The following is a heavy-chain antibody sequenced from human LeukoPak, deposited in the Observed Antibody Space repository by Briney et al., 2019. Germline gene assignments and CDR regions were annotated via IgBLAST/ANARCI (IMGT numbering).Heavy chain of an antibody. CDR2: INHSGST. CDR3: ARGAYCSGGSCYFSYYYYYYGMDV. CDR1: GGSFSGYY. D-gene: IGHD2-15*01. Sequence: PPEALSLTCAVYGGSFSGYYWSWIRQPPGKGLEWIGEINHSGSTNYNPSLKSRVTISVDTSKNQFSLKLSSVTAADTAVYYCARGAYCSGGSCYFSYYYYYYGMDVWGQGTTVTVSS. J-gene: IGHJ6*02. V-gene: IGHV4-34*01.